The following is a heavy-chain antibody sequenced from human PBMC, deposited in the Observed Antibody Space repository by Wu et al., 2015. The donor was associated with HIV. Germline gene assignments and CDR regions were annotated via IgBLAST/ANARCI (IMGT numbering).Heavy chain of an antibody. D-gene: IGHD5-24*01. Sequence: QVQLVQSGAEVKEPGSSVKVSCKASGGTFSSYAISWVRQAPGQGLEWMGGIIPIFGTANYAQKFQGRVTITTDESTSTAYMELSSLRSEDTAVYYCARGDGYNRDEVGMAFDYVGPRDNGHRLF. CDR1: GGTFSSYA. J-gene: IGHJ3*02. CDR3: ARGDGYNRDEVGMAFDY. CDR2: IIPIFGTA. V-gene: IGHV1-69*05.